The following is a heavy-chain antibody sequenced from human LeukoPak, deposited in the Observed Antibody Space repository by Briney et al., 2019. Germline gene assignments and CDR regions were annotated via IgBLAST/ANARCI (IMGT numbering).Heavy chain of an antibody. CDR2: IYPGDSDT. D-gene: IGHD3-16*02. J-gene: IGHJ4*02. V-gene: IGHV5-51*01. CDR3: ARQRDDYVWGSYRSLQYFDY. CDR1: GYSFTSYW. Sequence: PGESLKISCKGSGYSFTSYWIGWVRQMPGKGLEWMGIIYPGDSDTRYSPSFQGQVTTSADKSISTAYLQWSSLKASDTAMYYCARQRDDYVWGSYRSLQYFDYWGQGTLVTVSS.